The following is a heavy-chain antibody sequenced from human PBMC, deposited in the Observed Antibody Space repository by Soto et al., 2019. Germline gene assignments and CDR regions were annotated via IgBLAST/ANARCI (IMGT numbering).Heavy chain of an antibody. CDR1: GGTFSTYI. CDR2: IIPIPDIT. Sequence: QVQLVQSGAEVRKPGSPVKVSCKAPGGTFSTYIISWVRQAPGQGLEWMGRIIPIPDITNYAQKFQDRVTVTADRSTSTAYMELTSLKSEDTAVYYCARDRITTRGDAFDLWGQGTMVTVSS. V-gene: IGHV1-69*08. CDR3: ARDRITTRGDAFDL. D-gene: IGHD3-3*01. J-gene: IGHJ3*01.